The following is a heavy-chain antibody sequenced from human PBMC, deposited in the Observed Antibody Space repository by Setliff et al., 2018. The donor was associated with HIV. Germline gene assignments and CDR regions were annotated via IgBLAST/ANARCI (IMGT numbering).Heavy chain of an antibody. CDR1: GFIFSDCS. D-gene: IGHD6-13*01. CDR2: ITSTGSTI. J-gene: IGHJ4*02. CDR3: ARSRAAGFDY. V-gene: IGHV3-48*01. Sequence: PGGSLRLSCAASGFIFSDCSMNWVRQAPGKGLEWISYITSTGSTIFYADSVKGRFTISRDNDKNSVHLQMNSLRAEDTAVYYCARSRAAGFDYWGQGTLVTVSS.